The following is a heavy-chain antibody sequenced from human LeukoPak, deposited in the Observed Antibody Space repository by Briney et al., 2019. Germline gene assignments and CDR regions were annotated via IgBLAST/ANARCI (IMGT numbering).Heavy chain of an antibody. D-gene: IGHD2-21*02. J-gene: IGHJ4*02. CDR3: ARSKRRGDLLDY. CDR2: ISSSGSTI. CDR1: GFTFSSYE. V-gene: IGHV3-48*03. Sequence: GGSLRLSCAAPGFTFSSYEMNWVRQAPGKGLEWVSYISSSGSTIYYADSVKGRFTISRDNAKNSLYLQMNSLRAEDTAVYYCARSKRRGDLLDYWGQGILVTVSS.